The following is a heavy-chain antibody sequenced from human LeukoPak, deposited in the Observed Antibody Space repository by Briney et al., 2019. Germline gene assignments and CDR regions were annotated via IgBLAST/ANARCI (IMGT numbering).Heavy chain of an antibody. Sequence: PSETLSLTCAVSGASIRNYYWSWVRQPAGKGLEWIGRMYITGSTNYNPSLESRVTMSIDTSKNQFSLKLSSVTAADTAVYYCAIFIRMDYYSYVDVWGKGTTVTVSS. CDR1: GASIRNYY. V-gene: IGHV4-4*07. CDR3: AIFIRMDYYSYVDV. D-gene: IGHD2-8*01. CDR2: MYITGST. J-gene: IGHJ6*03.